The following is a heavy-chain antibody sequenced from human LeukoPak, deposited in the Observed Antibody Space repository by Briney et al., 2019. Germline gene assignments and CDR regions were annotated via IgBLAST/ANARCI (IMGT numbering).Heavy chain of an antibody. CDR3: ARNRWFDS. Sequence: NPSETLSLTCTVSGGSISSSSYYWGWIRQPPGKGLEWIGCMYNSGSTNYNPSLKSRVTVAVDMSKNQVSLKPSSVTAADTAVYYCARNRWFDSWGQGTLVTVSS. J-gene: IGHJ5*01. CDR2: MYNSGST. V-gene: IGHV4-61*05. CDR1: GGSISSSSYY.